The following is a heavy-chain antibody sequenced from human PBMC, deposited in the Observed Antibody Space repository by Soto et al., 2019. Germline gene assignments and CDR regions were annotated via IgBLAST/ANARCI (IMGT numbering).Heavy chain of an antibody. CDR2: ISYDGSNK. V-gene: IGHV3-30*18. J-gene: IGHJ4*02. CDR1: GFTFSSYG. CDR3: AKGMDFDWLLLDY. D-gene: IGHD3-9*01. Sequence: SLRLSCAAAGFTFSSYGMHWVRQAPGKGLEWVAVISYDGSNKYYADSVKGRFTISRDNSKNTLYLQMNSLRAEDTAVYYCAKGMDFDWLLLDYWGQGTLVTVSS.